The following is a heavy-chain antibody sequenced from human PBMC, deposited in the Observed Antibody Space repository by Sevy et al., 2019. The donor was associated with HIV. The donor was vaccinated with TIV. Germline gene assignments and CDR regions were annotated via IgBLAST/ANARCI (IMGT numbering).Heavy chain of an antibody. CDR2: LYHSGSI. J-gene: IGHJ4*02. D-gene: IGHD3-3*01. V-gene: IGHV4-38-2*02. Sequence: SETLSLTCSVSGYSINTDYYWGWIRQPPGKGLEWIGSLYHSGSIYYNPSLKSRVTISVDSSKSQFSLKLSSVTAADTAVYYRAGAMGITIFRVLINYWGQGTLVTVSS. CDR1: GYSINTDYY. CDR3: AGAMGITIFRVLINY.